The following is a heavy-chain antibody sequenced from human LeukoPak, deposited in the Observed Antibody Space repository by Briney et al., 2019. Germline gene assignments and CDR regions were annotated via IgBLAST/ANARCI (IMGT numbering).Heavy chain of an antibody. D-gene: IGHD2-2*01. CDR2: ISPNSGGT. V-gene: IGHV1-2*02. J-gene: IGHJ4*02. Sequence: ASVKVSCKASGYTFTGYYMHWVRQAPGQGLEWMGWISPNSGGTNYAQKFQGRVTMTRNTSISTAYMELSSLRSEDTAVYYCARGYCSSTSCLDDYWGQGTLVTVSS. CDR3: ARGYCSSTSCLDDY. CDR1: GYTFTGYY.